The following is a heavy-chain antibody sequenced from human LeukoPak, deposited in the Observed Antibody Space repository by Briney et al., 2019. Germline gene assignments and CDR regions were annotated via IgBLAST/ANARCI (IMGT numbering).Heavy chain of an antibody. V-gene: IGHV4-59*01. CDR1: GGSINSYS. J-gene: IGHJ5*02. CDR2: IYYTGST. Sequence: SETLSLTCTVSGGSINSYSWNWIRQPPEKGLEWIGFIYYTGSTNYNPSLRSRVTISLDTSKNQFSLKLSSVTAADTAIYYCARDGGGGWFDPWGQGTLVTVSS. D-gene: IGHD3-16*01. CDR3: ARDGGGGWFDP.